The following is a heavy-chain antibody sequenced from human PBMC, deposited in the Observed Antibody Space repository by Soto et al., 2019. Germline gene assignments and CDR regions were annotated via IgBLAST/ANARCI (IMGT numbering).Heavy chain of an antibody. J-gene: IGHJ5*02. D-gene: IGHD3-10*01. CDR1: GGSFSGYY. Sequence: SETLSLTCAVYGGSFSGYYWSWIRQPPGKGLEWIGEINHSGSTNYNPSLKSRVTISVDTSKNQFSLKLSSVTAADTAVYYCARGRNHYGSGSYYFSRLGWFDPWGQGALVTVS. V-gene: IGHV4-34*01. CDR2: INHSGST. CDR3: ARGRNHYGSGSYYFSRLGWFDP.